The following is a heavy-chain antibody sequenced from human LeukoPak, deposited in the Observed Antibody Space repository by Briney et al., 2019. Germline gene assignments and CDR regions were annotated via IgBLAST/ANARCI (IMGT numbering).Heavy chain of an antibody. D-gene: IGHD6-13*01. J-gene: IGHJ4*02. V-gene: IGHV4-59*01. CDR2: IYYSGST. Sequence: PSETLSLTCTVSGGSISSYYWSWLRQPPGKGLEGIGYIYYSGSTNYNPSLKSRVTISVDTSKNQFSLNLSSVTAADTAVYYCASGSSSWYLDYWGQGTLVTVSS. CDR3: ASGSSSWYLDY. CDR1: GGSISSYY.